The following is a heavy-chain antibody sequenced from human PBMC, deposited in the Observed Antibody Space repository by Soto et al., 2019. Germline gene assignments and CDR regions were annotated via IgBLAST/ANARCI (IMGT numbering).Heavy chain of an antibody. Sequence: QVQLVESGGGVIQTGRSLRLSCAASGFTFSSFGVSWVRQAPGKGLEWVARISYDGNKKEYEDSVKGRLTISRDNSKNTLYVQMNSLRVEDTAMYYCAKDSGAGYYESRPPDSWGQGTLVTVSS. J-gene: IGHJ4*02. CDR3: AKDSGAGYYESRPPDS. CDR2: ISYDGNKK. CDR1: GFTFSSFG. D-gene: IGHD3-22*01. V-gene: IGHV3-30*18.